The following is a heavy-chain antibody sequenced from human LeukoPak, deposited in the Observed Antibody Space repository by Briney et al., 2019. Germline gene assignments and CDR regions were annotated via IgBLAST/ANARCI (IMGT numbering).Heavy chain of an antibody. CDR1: GFTFSSYA. CDR2: ISASSSSK. CDR3: ARDRVGATEFDY. V-gene: IGHV3-21*06. Sequence: GSLRLSCAASGFTFSSYAMNWVRQAPGKGLEWVSYISASSSSKTYADSVKGRFTISRDNGKNSLYLQVNSLRAEDTAVYYCARDRVGATEFDYWGQGTLVTVSS. J-gene: IGHJ4*02. D-gene: IGHD1-26*01.